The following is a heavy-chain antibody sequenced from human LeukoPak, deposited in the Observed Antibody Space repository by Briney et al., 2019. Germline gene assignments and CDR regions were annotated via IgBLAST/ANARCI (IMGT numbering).Heavy chain of an antibody. J-gene: IGHJ6*02. CDR1: GFTVSSNY. D-gene: IGHD3-10*01. CDR2: IYSGGST. CDR3: ARDRVRGVAYGMDV. V-gene: IGHV3-66*01. Sequence: GGSLRLSCAASGFTVSSNYMSWVRQAPGKGLEWVSVIYSGGSTYYADSAKGRLTISRDNSKNTLYLQMNSLRAEDTAVYYCARDRVRGVAYGMDVWGQGTTVTVSS.